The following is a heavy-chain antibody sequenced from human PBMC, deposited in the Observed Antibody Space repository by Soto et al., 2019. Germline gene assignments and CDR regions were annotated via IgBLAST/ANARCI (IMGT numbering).Heavy chain of an antibody. J-gene: IGHJ5*02. Sequence: HVQLVESGGGVVQPGGSLRLSCAASGFIFSSYTMHWVRQAPGKGLEWVALTTYDGSNQYYAESVKARFTISRQNSMNTLDLQINSLRVDDTAVYYCARGYSIYYARCQYSSACDWFDPWGQGAAVTVSS. D-gene: IGHD6-19*01. CDR3: ARGYSIYYARCQYSSACDWFDP. CDR1: GFIFSSYT. V-gene: IGHV3-30-3*01. CDR2: TTYDGSNQ.